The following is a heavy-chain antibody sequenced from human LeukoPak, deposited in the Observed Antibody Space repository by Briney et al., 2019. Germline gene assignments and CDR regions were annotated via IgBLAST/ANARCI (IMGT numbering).Heavy chain of an antibody. V-gene: IGHV3-53*01. CDR2: IYSGGST. CDR1: GFTVSSNY. CDR3: VRDQDEDRGSTTFDR. D-gene: IGHD1-26*01. Sequence: PGGSLRLSCAASGFTVSSNYMSWVRQAPGKGLEWVSVIYSGGSTYYADSVKGRFTISRDNAKNLLYLQMNSLRAGDTAIYYCVRDQDEDRGSTTFDRRGQGTLVTVSS. J-gene: IGHJ4*02.